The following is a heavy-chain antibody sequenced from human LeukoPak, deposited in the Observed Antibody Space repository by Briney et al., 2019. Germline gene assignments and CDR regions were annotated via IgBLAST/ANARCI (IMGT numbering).Heavy chain of an antibody. Sequence: PGGSLRLSCAASGFTFNNFAMSWVRLAPGKGLEWVSAIGDNGGDTKYAASVKGRFTIYRDNSRNTLYLQMNSLRVEDTAMYYCGRDWKLDYWGQGTLVTVSS. CDR3: GRDWKLDY. CDR1: GFTFNNFA. V-gene: IGHV3-23*01. CDR2: IGDNGGDT. J-gene: IGHJ4*02. D-gene: IGHD1-1*01.